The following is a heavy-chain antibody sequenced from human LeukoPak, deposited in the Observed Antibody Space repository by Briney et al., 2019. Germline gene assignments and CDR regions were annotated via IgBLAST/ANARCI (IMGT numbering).Heavy chain of an antibody. Sequence: GASVKVSCKASGGTFSSYAISWVRQAPGQGLEWMGGIIPIFGTANYAQKFQGRVTITADESTSTAYMELSSLRSEDTAVYYCAREFGFGELSHRYYYYMDVWGKGTTVTISS. V-gene: IGHV1-69*13. CDR3: AREFGFGELSHRYYYYMDV. CDR1: GGTFSSYA. J-gene: IGHJ6*03. D-gene: IGHD3-10*01. CDR2: IIPIFGTA.